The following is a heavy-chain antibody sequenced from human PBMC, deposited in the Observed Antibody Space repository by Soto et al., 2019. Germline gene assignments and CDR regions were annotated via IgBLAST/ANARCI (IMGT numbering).Heavy chain of an antibody. Sequence: ASVKVSCKASGYTFTSYAMHWVRQAPGQRLEWMGWINAGNGNTKYSQKFQGRVTITRDTSTSTAYMELTSLRSDDTAVYYCAAEILLVPRAYNHYDMDVWGQGSAVPVSS. V-gene: IGHV1-3*01. D-gene: IGHD2-2*01. CDR2: INAGNGNT. CDR1: GYTFTSYA. J-gene: IGHJ6*02. CDR3: AAEILLVPRAYNHYDMDV.